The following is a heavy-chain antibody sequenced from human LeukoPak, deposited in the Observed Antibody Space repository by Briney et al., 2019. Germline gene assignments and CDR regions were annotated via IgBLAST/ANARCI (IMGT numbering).Heavy chain of an antibody. D-gene: IGHD2-8*01. CDR3: ARGTSYCTNGVCYREGMDV. CDR1: GGSLSSGGYS. Sequence: SQTLSLTCAVSGGSLSSGGYSWSWIRQPPGKGLEWIGYIYHSGSTYYNPSLKSRVTISVDRSKNQFSLKLSSVTAADTAVYYCARGTSYCTNGVCYREGMDVWGQGTTVTVSS. CDR2: IYHSGST. J-gene: IGHJ6*02. V-gene: IGHV4-30-2*01.